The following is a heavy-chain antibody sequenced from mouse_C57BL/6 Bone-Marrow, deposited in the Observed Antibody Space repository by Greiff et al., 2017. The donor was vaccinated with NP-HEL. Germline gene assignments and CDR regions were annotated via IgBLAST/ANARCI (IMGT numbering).Heavy chain of an antibody. V-gene: IGHV1-55*01. CDR2: IYPGSGST. CDR1: GYTFTSYW. CDR3: ARQDATVVAYYAMDY. J-gene: IGHJ4*01. Sequence: QVQLQQPGAGLVKPGASVKMSCKASGYTFTSYWITWVKQRPGQGLEWIGDIYPGSGSTNYNEKFKSKATLTVDTSSSTAYMQLSSLTSEDSAVYYCARQDATVVAYYAMDYWGQGTSVTVSA. D-gene: IGHD1-1*01.